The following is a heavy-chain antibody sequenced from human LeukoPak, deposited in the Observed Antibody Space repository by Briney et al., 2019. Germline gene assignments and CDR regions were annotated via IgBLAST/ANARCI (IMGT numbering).Heavy chain of an antibody. J-gene: IGHJ5*02. D-gene: IGHD4-11*01. V-gene: IGHV1-18*04. CDR3: ARDSDYSGNGNGDWFDP. CDR1: GFRFTSFG. CDR2: ISNYFGVT. Sequence: ASVNVSCKASGFRFTSFGVSWVRQVPGQGLEWMGWISNYFGVTHYAEKFEDRATMTIDTSTATAYMELRSLRYDDTAIYYCARDSDYSGNGNGDWFDPWGQGTVVTVSS.